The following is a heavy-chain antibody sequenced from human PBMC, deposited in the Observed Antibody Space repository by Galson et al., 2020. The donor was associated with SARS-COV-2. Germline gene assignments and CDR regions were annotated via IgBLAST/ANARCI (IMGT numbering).Heavy chain of an antibody. V-gene: IGHV6-1*01. Sequence: SETLSPTCGISGDSVSSNSAAWPWIRQSPSRGLEWLGRTYYRSKWYSDYAVSMKSRLIINADTSKNQFSLHLNSVTPEDTAVYYCARSPGKTVARTMDVWGQGTTVTVSS. CDR2: TYYRSKWYS. CDR1: GDSVSSNSAA. J-gene: IGHJ6*02. D-gene: IGHD6-19*01. CDR3: ARSPGKTVARTMDV.